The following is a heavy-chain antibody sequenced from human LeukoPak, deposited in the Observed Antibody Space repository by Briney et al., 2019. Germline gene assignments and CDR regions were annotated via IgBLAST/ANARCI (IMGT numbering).Heavy chain of an antibody. V-gene: IGHV4-4*07. Sequence: SSETLSLTCTVSGGSISGYFCSWIRQSAGKGLEWIGRIYSSGSTNYNPSFKSRVTMSVDTSNNQCSLKLNSVTAADTALYYCARELSSWPTWLDPWGQGTLVTVSS. CDR1: GGSISGYF. J-gene: IGHJ5*02. CDR2: IYSSGST. CDR3: ARELSSWPTWLDP. D-gene: IGHD6-13*01.